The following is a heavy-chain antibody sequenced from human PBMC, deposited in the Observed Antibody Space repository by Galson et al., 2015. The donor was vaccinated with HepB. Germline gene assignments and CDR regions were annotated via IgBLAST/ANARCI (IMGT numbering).Heavy chain of an antibody. CDR1: GGSISSSSYY. J-gene: IGHJ3*02. V-gene: IGHV4-39*07. Sequence: LSLTCTVSGGSISSSSYYWGWIRQPPGKGLEWIGSIYYSGSTYYNPSLKSRVTISVDTSKNQFSLKLSSVTAADTAVYYCAKHGGGAFDIWGQGTMVTVSS. CDR2: IYYSGST. D-gene: IGHD2-21*01. CDR3: AKHGGGAFDI.